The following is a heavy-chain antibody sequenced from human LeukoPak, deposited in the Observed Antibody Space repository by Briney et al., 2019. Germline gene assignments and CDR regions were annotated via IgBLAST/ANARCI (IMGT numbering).Heavy chain of an antibody. CDR3: ALTYRGYNYGPFDY. CDR2: INTDGSTT. V-gene: IGHV3-74*01. D-gene: IGHD5-18*01. Sequence: GGSLRLSCTASGFAFSKYWMHWVRQAPGKGLVWVSHINTDGSTTTYADSVKGRFTTSRDNAKNTLYLQMNSLRAEDTAVYYCALTYRGYNYGPFDYWGQGTLVAVPS. CDR1: GFAFSKYW. J-gene: IGHJ4*02.